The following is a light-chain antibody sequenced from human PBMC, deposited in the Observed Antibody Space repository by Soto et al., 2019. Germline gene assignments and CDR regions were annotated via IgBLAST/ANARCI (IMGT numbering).Light chain of an antibody. CDR3: AAWDDSLNGLYV. CDR2: EDN. J-gene: IGLJ1*01. CDR1: SGSIASNY. V-gene: IGLV6-57*04. Sequence: NFMLTQPHSVSESPGKTVTISCTRSSGSIASNYVQWYQQRPGSAPTTVIYEDNQRPSGVPDRFSGSKSGTSASLAISGLQSEDEADYYCAAWDDSLNGLYVFGTGTKLTVL.